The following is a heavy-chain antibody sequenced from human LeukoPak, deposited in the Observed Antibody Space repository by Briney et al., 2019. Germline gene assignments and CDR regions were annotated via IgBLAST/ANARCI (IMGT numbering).Heavy chain of an antibody. CDR1: GFTFSSYA. V-gene: IGHV3-64D*09. CDR3: VKDSAPYSNGWGFDY. J-gene: IGHJ4*02. CDR2: ISSSGGST. D-gene: IGHD6-19*01. Sequence: SGGSLRLSCSASGFTFSSYAMHWVRQAPGKGLEYVSAISSSGGSTYYADSVKGRFTISRDNSNNTLYLQMSSLRAEDTAVCYCVKDSAPYSNGWGFDYWGQGTLVSVSS.